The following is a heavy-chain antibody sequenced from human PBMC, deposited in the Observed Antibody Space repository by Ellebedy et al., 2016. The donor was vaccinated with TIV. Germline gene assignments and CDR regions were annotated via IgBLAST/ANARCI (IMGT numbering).Heavy chain of an antibody. CDR3: ARELAYSDSPAWLF. CDR2: ISAYDGNT. D-gene: IGHD5-12*01. Sequence: AASVKVSCKASGYSFRSYGIIWVRQAPGQGPQWMGRISAYDGNTNYAQKVQGRVTMTTDTSTTTVYMELRNLTSDNSGVYYCARELAYSDSPAWLFWGQGTRLTVSS. V-gene: IGHV1-18*01. CDR1: GYSFRSYG. J-gene: IGHJ4*02.